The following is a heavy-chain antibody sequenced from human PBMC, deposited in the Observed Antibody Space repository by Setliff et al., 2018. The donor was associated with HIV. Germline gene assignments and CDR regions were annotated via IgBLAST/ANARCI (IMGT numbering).Heavy chain of an antibody. CDR1: GDSLSSLY. CDR3: ARGIDNFWTGYVA. V-gene: IGHV4-59*11. J-gene: IGHJ4*02. D-gene: IGHD3-3*01. CDR2: IYYNGNT. Sequence: LSLTCTVSGDSLSSLYWSWIRQPPGKGLEWIGTIYYNGNTNYSPSLTSRVTISEDTSKKQVSLKLRSVTAADTAVYYCARGIDNFWTGYVAWGQGTLVTGS.